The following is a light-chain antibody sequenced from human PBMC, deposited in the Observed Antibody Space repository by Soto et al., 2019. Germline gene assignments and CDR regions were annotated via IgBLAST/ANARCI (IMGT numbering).Light chain of an antibody. CDR1: QSVSSN. Sequence: EIVMTQSPATLSVSPGQKVTLSCRASQSVSSNLAGYQQKPGQAPRVLIYSASNRAPGIPARFSGSGSGTEFTLTISSLQSEDFAVYYCQHYNNWLGTFGKGTKLEIK. V-gene: IGKV3-15*01. J-gene: IGKJ2*01. CDR3: QHYNNWLGT. CDR2: SAS.